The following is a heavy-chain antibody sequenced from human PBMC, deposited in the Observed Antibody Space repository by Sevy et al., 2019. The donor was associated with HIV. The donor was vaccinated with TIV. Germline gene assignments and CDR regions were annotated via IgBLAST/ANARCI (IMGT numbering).Heavy chain of an antibody. D-gene: IGHD5-18*01. CDR1: GGSFSGYY. CDR2: INHSGST. J-gene: IGHJ4*02. Sequence: SETLSLTCAVYGGSFSGYYWSWIRQPPGKGLEWIGEINHSGSTNYNPSLKSRVTIAVDTSKNQFSLKLSSVTAADTAVYYCARDYSYGCDYWGQGTLVTVSS. V-gene: IGHV4-34*01. CDR3: ARDYSYGCDY.